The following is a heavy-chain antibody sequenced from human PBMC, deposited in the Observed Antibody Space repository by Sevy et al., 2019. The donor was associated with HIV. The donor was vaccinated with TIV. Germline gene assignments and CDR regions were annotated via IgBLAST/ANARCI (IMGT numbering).Heavy chain of an antibody. Sequence: GGSLRLSCVASGFTFRNAWMTWVRQVPGKGLEWVGRIVNDPDGGTTDYAAPVKGRFIISRDDSKNTPYLQMNSLKTEDTEVYYCSTDIVVQSGYSYDFSRINPDFSHNSGADVWGQGTTVTVSS. CDR3: STDIVVQSGYSYDFSRINPDFSHNSGADV. CDR2: IVNDPDGGTT. CDR1: GFTFRNAW. J-gene: IGHJ6*02. V-gene: IGHV3-15*04. D-gene: IGHD5-18*01.